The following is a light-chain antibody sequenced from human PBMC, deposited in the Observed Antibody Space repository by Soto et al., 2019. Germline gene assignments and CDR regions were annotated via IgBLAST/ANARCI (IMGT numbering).Light chain of an antibody. V-gene: IGKV1-27*01. Sequence: DVQMTQSPSYLSASVGDRGTITSRASQGISNYLAWYQQKPAKVPRRLIYAASTLRSGVPSRFSGSGSGTDFALTVTSLQPEDAATSYCQRYDSNPYTFGQRTPLEIK. CDR3: QRYDSNPYT. CDR1: QGISNY. CDR2: AAS. J-gene: IGKJ5*01.